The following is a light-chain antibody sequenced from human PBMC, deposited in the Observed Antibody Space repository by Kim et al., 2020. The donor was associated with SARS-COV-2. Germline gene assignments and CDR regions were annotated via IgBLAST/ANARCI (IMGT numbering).Light chain of an antibody. V-gene: IGLV4-69*01. CDR1: SGHSSYA. CDR3: QTWGTGIPYV. Sequence: PVLTQSPSASASLGASVKLTCTLSSGHSSYAIAWHQQQPEKGPRYLMKLNSDGSHSKGDGIPDRFSGSSSGAERYLTISSLQSEDEADYYCQTWGTGIPYVFGTGTKVTVL. J-gene: IGLJ1*01. CDR2: LNSDGSH.